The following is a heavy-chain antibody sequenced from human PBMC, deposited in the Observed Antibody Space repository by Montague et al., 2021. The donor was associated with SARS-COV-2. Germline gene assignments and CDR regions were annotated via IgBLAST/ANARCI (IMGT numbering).Heavy chain of an antibody. D-gene: IGHD2-21*02. CDR1: GFTFSSYA. CDR3: ARDCGGDCYSDLDAFDI. CDR2: ISYDGSNK. J-gene: IGHJ3*02. V-gene: IGHV3-30-3*01. Sequence: SLRLSCAASGFTFSSYAMHWVRQAPGKGLEWVAVISYDGSNKYYADSVKGRSTISRDNSKNTLYLQMNSLRAEDTAVYYCARDCGGDCYSDLDAFDIWGQGTMVTVSS.